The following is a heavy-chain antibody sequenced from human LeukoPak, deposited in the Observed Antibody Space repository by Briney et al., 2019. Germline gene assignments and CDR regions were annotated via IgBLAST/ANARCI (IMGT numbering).Heavy chain of an antibody. Sequence: SETLSLTCAVYGGSFSGYYWSWIRQPPGKGLEWIGEINHSGSTNYNPSLKSRVTISVDTSKNQFSLKLSSVTAADTAVYYCARERDFQHWGQGTLVTVSS. J-gene: IGHJ1*01. CDR3: ARERDFQH. CDR1: GGSFSGYY. CDR2: INHSGST. V-gene: IGHV4-34*01.